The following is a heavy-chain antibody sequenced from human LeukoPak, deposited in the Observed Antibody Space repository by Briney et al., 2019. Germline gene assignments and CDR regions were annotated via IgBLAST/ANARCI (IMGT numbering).Heavy chain of an antibody. V-gene: IGHV1-2*02. Sequence: ASVKVSCKASGYTFTGYYIHWVRQAPGQGLEWMAWINPNSGDTDCAQKFQGRVSMTRDTSISTAYMGLSRLTSDDTAVYCCAILLGATTNFDYWGQGTLVTVSS. J-gene: IGHJ4*02. CDR1: GYTFTGYY. CDR2: INPNSGDT. D-gene: IGHD1-26*01. CDR3: AILLGATTNFDY.